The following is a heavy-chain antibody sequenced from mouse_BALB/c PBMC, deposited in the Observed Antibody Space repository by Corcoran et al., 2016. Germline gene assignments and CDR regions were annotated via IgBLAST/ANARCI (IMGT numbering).Heavy chain of an antibody. CDR3: ANWDWYFDV. CDR1: GFNIKDTY. V-gene: IGHV14-3*02. CDR2: IDPANGST. J-gene: IGHJ1*01. D-gene: IGHD4-1*01. Sequence: EVQLQQSGAELVKPGASVKLSCTASGFNIKDTYMHWVKQRPEQSLEWIGRIDPANGSTKYDPKFQGKATITADTSSNTAYLQLSSLTSEDTAVYYCANWDWYFDVWGAGTTVTVSS.